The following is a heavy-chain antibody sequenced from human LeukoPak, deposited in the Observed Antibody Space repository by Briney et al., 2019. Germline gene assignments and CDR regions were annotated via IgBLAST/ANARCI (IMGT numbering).Heavy chain of an antibody. V-gene: IGHV3-30*03. D-gene: IGHD2-21*01. Sequence: GGSLRLSCAASGFTFSSYGMHWVRQAPGKGLEWVAVISYDGSNKYYADSVKGRFTISRDNSKNTLYLQMNSLRAEDTAVYYCARGVIANPSFDYWGQGTLVTVSS. CDR2: ISYDGSNK. CDR1: GFTFSSYG. J-gene: IGHJ4*02. CDR3: ARGVIANPSFDY.